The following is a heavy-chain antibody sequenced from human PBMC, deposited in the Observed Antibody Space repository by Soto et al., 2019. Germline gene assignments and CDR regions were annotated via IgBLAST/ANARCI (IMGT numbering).Heavy chain of an antibody. CDR2: IYYSGST. V-gene: IGHV4-61*08. J-gene: IGHJ4*02. CDR3: ARGTSYYDSSGYSSDNFDY. D-gene: IGHD3-22*01. CDR1: GGSITTNDNY. Sequence: LSLTCTVSGGSITTNDNYWAWIRQPPGKGLEWIGYIYYSGSTNYNPSLKSRVTISVDTSKNQFSLKLSSVTAADTAVYYCARGTSYYDSSGYSSDNFDYWGQGTLVTVS.